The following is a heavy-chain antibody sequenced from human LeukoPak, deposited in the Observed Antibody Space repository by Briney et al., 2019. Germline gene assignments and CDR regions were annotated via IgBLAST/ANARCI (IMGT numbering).Heavy chain of an antibody. CDR2: IVVASGNT. J-gene: IGHJ4*02. D-gene: IGHD5-24*01. Sequence: SVKVSCKASGFTFTNSAMQWVRQARGQRLEWIGWIVVASGNTKYARKFQERVTITRDMSTSTAYMELSSLRPEDTAVYYCAAAPIEMQQRGFDYWGQGTLVTVSS. CDR1: GFTFTNSA. V-gene: IGHV1-58*02. CDR3: AAAPIEMQQRGFDY.